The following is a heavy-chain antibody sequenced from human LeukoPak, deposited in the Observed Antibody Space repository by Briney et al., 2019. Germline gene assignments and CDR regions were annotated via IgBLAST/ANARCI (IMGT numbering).Heavy chain of an antibody. D-gene: IGHD6-19*01. J-gene: IGHJ4*02. V-gene: IGHV4-34*01. CDR3: ARERSYSSGYDY. CDR2: INHSGST. CDR1: GGSFSGYY. Sequence: SETLSLTCAVYGGSFSGYYWSWIRQPPGKGLEWIGEINHSGSTNYNPSLKSRVTISVDTSKNQFSLKLSSVTAADTAVYYCARERSYSSGYDYWGQGTLVTVSS.